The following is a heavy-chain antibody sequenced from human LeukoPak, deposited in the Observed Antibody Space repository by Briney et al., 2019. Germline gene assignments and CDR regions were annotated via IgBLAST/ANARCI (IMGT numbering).Heavy chain of an antibody. CDR1: GGSISSYY. J-gene: IGHJ6*03. CDR2: IYYSGST. CDR3: ARQGAYYDILTGYFYYYYYMDV. D-gene: IGHD3-9*01. V-gene: IGHV4-59*08. Sequence: PSETLSLTCTVSGGSISSYYWSWIRQPPGKGLEWIGYIYYSGSTNYNPSLKSRVTISVDTSKNQFPLKLSSVTAADTAVYYCARQGAYYDILTGYFYYYYYMDVWGKGTTVTVSS.